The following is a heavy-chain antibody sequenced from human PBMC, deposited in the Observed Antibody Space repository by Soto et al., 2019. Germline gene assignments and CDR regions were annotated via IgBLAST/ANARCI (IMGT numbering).Heavy chain of an antibody. CDR2: IIPMSATP. D-gene: IGHD5-12*01. Sequence: QVQLVQSGTEVKEPGSSVKVSCRASGATFRSHAFTWVRQAPGQGLELMGGIIPMSATPFYIQTFQDRFTITADESASTVYMAVNSVRSEDTAVYYCATNSGGYNYIAIYWGQGTRVTSSS. CDR3: ATNSGGYNYIAIY. J-gene: IGHJ4*02. V-gene: IGHV1-69*12. CDR1: GATFRSHA.